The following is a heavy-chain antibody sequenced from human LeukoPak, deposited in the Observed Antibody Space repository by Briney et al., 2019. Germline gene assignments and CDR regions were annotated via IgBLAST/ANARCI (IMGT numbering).Heavy chain of an antibody. CDR1: GFTFTSSA. V-gene: IGHV1-58*02. D-gene: IGHD6-19*01. CDR3: AAVWYSSGWYTDDY. CDR2: IVVGSGNT. Sequence: SVKVSCKASGFTFTSSAMQWARQARGQRLEWIGWIVVGSGNTNYAQKFQERVTITRDISTSTAYMELSSLRSEDTAVYYCAAVWYSSGWYTDDYWGQGTLVTVSS. J-gene: IGHJ4*02.